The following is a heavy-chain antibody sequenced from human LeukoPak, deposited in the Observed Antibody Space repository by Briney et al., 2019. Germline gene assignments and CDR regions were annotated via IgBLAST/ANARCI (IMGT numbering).Heavy chain of an antibody. CDR3: ARDQRYCSSTSCYLVGY. Sequence: ASVKVSCKASGYTFTSYDINWVRQATGQGLEWMGWMNPNSGNTGYAQKFQGRVTMTRNTSISTAYMELSSLRSEDTAVYYCARDQRYCSSTSCYLVGYWGQGTLVTVSS. J-gene: IGHJ4*02. CDR2: MNPNSGNT. V-gene: IGHV1-8*01. CDR1: GYTFTSYD. D-gene: IGHD2-2*01.